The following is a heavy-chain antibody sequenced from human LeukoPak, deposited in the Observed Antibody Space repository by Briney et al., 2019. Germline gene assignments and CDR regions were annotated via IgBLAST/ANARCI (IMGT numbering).Heavy chain of an antibody. CDR1: GGSISSYY. Sequence: SETLSLTCTVSGGSISSYYWSWIRQPPGKGLEWIGYIYYSGSTNYNPSLKSRVTISVDTSKNQFSLKLSSVAAADTAVYYCARTPTHAGTHHPDVWGKGTTVTVSS. CDR3: ARTPTHAGTHHPDV. V-gene: IGHV4-59*12. CDR2: IYYSGST. J-gene: IGHJ6*04.